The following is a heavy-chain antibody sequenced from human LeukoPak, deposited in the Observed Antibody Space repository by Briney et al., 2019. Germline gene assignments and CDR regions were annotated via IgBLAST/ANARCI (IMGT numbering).Heavy chain of an antibody. Sequence: GGSLRLSCAASGFTFSSYGMHWVRQAPGKGLEWVAFIRYDGNNKYYADSVKGRFTISRDNSKNTLYLQMNSLRAEDTAVYYCAKDGSITMIVVVITDYYFDYWGQGTLVTVSS. J-gene: IGHJ4*02. CDR3: AKDGSITMIVVVITDYYFDY. V-gene: IGHV3-30*02. D-gene: IGHD3-22*01. CDR1: GFTFSSYG. CDR2: IRYDGNNK.